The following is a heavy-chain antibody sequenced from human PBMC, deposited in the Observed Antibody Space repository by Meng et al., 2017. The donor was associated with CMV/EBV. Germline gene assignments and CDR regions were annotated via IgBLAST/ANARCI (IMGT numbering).Heavy chain of an antibody. CDR1: GGSFSGYY. CDR2: INHSGST. Sequence: SLTCAVYGGSFSGYYWSWIRQPPGKGLEWIGEINHSGSTNYNPSLKSRVTISVDTYKNQFSLNLSSVTAADTAVYYCASQYYDFWSGYLPPGLYGMDVWGQGTTVTVSS. V-gene: IGHV4-34*01. J-gene: IGHJ6*02. CDR3: ASQYYDFWSGYLPPGLYGMDV. D-gene: IGHD3-3*01.